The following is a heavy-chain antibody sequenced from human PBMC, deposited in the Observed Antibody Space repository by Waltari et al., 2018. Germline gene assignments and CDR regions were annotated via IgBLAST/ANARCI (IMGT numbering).Heavy chain of an antibody. CDR1: GFTFSSYS. CDR2: ISSSISYI. D-gene: IGHD4-17*01. CDR3: ARETLDYESYYYYMDV. Sequence: EVQLVESGGGLVKPGGPLRLSCAASGFTFSSYSMNWVRQAPGKGLEWVSSISSSISYIYYADSVKGRFTIARDNAKNSLYLQMNSLRAEDTAVYYCARETLDYESYYYYMDVWGKGTTVTVSS. V-gene: IGHV3-21*01. J-gene: IGHJ6*03.